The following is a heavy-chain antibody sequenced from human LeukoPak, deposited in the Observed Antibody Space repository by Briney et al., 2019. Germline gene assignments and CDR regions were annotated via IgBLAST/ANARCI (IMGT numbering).Heavy chain of an antibody. CDR3: ARDVVTMVRGVIIAAFDY. CDR1: GGSVSSGSYY. J-gene: IGHJ4*02. CDR2: IYYSGST. Sequence: KPSETLSLTCTVSGGSVSSGSYYWSWIRQPPGKGLEWIGYIYYSGSTNYNPSLKSRVTISVDTSKNQFSLKLSSVTAADTAVYHCARDVVTMVRGVIIAAFDYWGQGTLVTVSS. V-gene: IGHV4-61*01. D-gene: IGHD3-10*01.